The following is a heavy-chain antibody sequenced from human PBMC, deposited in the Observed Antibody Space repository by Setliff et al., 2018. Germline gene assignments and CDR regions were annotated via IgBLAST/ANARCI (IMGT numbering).Heavy chain of an antibody. CDR2: IKQDGSET. CDR3: ARGGYSYGY. Sequence: HPGGSLRLSCAASGFAFSNYEMSWVRQAPGKGLEWVANIKQDGSETYYVDSVKGRFTISRDNPNNSLYLQMNNLRAEDTAVYYCARGGYSYGYWGHGTLVTVSS. J-gene: IGHJ4*01. D-gene: IGHD5-18*01. CDR1: GFAFSNYE. V-gene: IGHV3-7*04.